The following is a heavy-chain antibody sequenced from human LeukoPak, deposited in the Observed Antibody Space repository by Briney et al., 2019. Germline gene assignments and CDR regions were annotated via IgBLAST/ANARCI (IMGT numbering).Heavy chain of an antibody. Sequence: SETLPLNCTVSGDSISNYYWSWIRQPPGKGLEWIGYIYYSESTNYNPSLKSRVTISTDTSKSQFSLNLRSVTAEDTGIYYCARGRCRNSGCRPYFDYWGQGTQVTVSS. CDR1: GDSISNYY. V-gene: IGHV4-59*01. D-gene: IGHD2/OR15-2a*01. CDR3: ARGRCRNSGCRPYFDY. CDR2: IYYSEST. J-gene: IGHJ4*02.